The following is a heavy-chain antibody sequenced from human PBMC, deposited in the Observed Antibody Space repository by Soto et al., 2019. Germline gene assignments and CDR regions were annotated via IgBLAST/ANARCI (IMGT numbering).Heavy chain of an antibody. J-gene: IGHJ4*02. Sequence: PGGSLRLSCTASGFTFSSHAMTWVRQAPGKGLEWVSGLSDSGISIYYADSVKDRLTISRDDSKKTAYLQMNSLESEDTAVYYCSRDDSDWFFNWGRGTLVTVSS. CDR3: SRDDSDWFFN. CDR2: LSDSGISI. D-gene: IGHD3-9*01. CDR1: GFTFSSHA. V-gene: IGHV3-23*01.